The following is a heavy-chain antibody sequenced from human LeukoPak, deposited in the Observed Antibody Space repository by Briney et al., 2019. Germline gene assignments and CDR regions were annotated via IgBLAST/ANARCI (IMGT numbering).Heavy chain of an antibody. CDR2: IYYTGSS. CDR1: GGSISSNY. CDR3: ARGIESYGDYNY. Sequence: SETLSLTXTVSGGSISSNYWTWIRQPPGKGLEWIGYIYYTGSSNYNPSLKSRVTISVDTSKNQFSLKLRSVTAADTAVYYCARGIESYGDYNYWGQGTLVTVSS. V-gene: IGHV4-59*01. J-gene: IGHJ4*02. D-gene: IGHD4-17*01.